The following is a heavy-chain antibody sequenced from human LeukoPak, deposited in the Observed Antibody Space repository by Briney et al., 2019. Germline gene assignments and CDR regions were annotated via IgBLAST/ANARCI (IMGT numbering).Heavy chain of an antibody. CDR1: GYSISSGYY. J-gene: IGHJ4*02. CDR3: ARPASSSGWYGAGSYFDY. CDR2: IYHSGST. D-gene: IGHD6-19*01. V-gene: IGHV4-38-2*01. Sequence: PSETLSPTCAVSGYSISSGYYWGWIRQPPGKGLEWIGSIYHSGSTYYNPSLKSRVTISVDTSKNQFSLKLSSVTAADTAVYYCARPASSSGWYGAGSYFDYWGQGTLVTVSS.